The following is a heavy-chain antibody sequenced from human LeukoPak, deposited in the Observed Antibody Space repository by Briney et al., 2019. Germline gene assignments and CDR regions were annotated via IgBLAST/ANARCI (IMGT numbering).Heavy chain of an antibody. V-gene: IGHV3-30*02. D-gene: IGHD6-13*01. J-gene: IGHJ4*02. Sequence: GGSLRLSCAASGFTFSSYGMHWVRQAPGKGLEWVAFIRYDGSNKYYADSVKGRFTISRDNSKNTLYLQMNSLRAEDTAVYYCAKGLTRYSSSWPDYWGQGTLVTVSS. CDR2: IRYDGSNK. CDR1: GFTFSSYG. CDR3: AKGLTRYSSSWPDY.